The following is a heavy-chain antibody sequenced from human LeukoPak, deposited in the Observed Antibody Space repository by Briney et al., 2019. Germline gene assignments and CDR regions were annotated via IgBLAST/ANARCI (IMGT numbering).Heavy chain of an antibody. Sequence: GGSLRLSCAASGFTVSSNYMSWVRQAPGKGLEWVSLIYADGRTYYADPVKGRFTISRDTSKDTLYLQMNSLRAEDTAMYYCARESGSGSYNLDYWGLGTLVTVSS. V-gene: IGHV3-53*01. J-gene: IGHJ4*02. CDR2: IYADGRT. D-gene: IGHD3-10*01. CDR1: GFTVSSNY. CDR3: ARESGSGSYNLDY.